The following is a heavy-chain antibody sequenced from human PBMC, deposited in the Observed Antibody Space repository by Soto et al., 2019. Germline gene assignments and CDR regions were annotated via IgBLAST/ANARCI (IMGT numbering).Heavy chain of an antibody. Sequence: QVQLVESGGGVVQPGRSLRLSCAGSGFTFSIYGIHWVRQAPGKGLEWVAVIWYDGSNKYYADSVKGRFTISRDNSKNTVYRQMSSLRAEDTAVYYCARIPGRSEDGMDVWGQGTTVTVSS. CDR3: ARIPGRSEDGMDV. CDR2: IWYDGSNK. V-gene: IGHV3-33*01. J-gene: IGHJ6*02. CDR1: GFTFSIYG.